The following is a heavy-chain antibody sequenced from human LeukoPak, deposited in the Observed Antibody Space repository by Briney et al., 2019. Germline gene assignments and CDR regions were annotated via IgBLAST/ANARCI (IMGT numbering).Heavy chain of an antibody. Sequence: GGSLRLSCATSGFSASSNFMSLVRQAPGKGLEWVSVIYSIGSTYYTDSVKGRFTISRDNSKSTVYLQMDSLRAEDTAVYYCVRDSDSFGFDHWGQGTLVTVSS. CDR3: VRDSDSFGFDH. V-gene: IGHV3-53*01. J-gene: IGHJ4*02. CDR1: GFSASSNF. CDR2: IYSIGST. D-gene: IGHD3-10*01.